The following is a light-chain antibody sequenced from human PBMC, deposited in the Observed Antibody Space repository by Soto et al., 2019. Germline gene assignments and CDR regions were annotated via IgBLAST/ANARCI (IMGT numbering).Light chain of an antibody. CDR2: DAS. CDR1: QSISYF. CDR3: QHYDSSSPWT. V-gene: IGKV1-5*01. J-gene: IGKJ1*01. Sequence: DIQMTQSPSTLSASIGDRVTITCRASQSISYFLAWYQQKPAKAPNLLIYDASSLESGAPSRFSGSGSGTQFTLTIYSLQPDDFATYYCQHYDSSSPWTFGQGTKV.